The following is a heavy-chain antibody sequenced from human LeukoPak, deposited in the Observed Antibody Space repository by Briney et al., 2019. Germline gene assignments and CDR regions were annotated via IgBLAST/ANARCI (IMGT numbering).Heavy chain of an antibody. J-gene: IGHJ3*02. CDR1: GFTFSSYE. Sequence: GGSLRLSCIASGFTFSSYEMDWVRRAPGKGLEWVSYIGSSGGSRYYADSVKGRFTTSRDNAKNSLYLQMNSLRAEDTAVYYCASEDGDAFDIWGQGTMVTVSS. D-gene: IGHD5-24*01. CDR3: ASEDGDAFDI. CDR2: IGSSGGSR. V-gene: IGHV3-48*03.